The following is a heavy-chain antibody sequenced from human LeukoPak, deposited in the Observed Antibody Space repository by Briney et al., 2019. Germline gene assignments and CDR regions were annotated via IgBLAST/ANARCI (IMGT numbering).Heavy chain of an antibody. Sequence: PGGSLRLSCAASGFTFSDYYMSWIRQAPGKGLEWVSYISSSGSTIYYADSVKGRFTISRDNAKNSLYLQMNSLRAEDTAVYYCARVEAAAGTESAFDIWGQGTMVTVSS. CDR3: ARVEAAAGTESAFDI. J-gene: IGHJ3*02. CDR2: ISSSGSTI. V-gene: IGHV3-11*01. CDR1: GFTFSDYY. D-gene: IGHD6-13*01.